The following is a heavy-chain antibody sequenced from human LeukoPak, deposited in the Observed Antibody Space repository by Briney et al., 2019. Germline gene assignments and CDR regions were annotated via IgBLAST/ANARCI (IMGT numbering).Heavy chain of an antibody. V-gene: IGHV4-61*02. J-gene: IGHJ4*02. Sequence: SQTLSLTCTVSGGSISSGSYYWSWIRQPAGKGLEWIGRIYTSGSTNYSPSLKSRVTISIDTSKNQFSLKLSSVTAADTAVYYCARNGEYSTSRYFDYWGQGTLVIVSP. CDR2: IYTSGST. CDR1: GGSISSGSYY. D-gene: IGHD6-6*01. CDR3: ARNGEYSTSRYFDY.